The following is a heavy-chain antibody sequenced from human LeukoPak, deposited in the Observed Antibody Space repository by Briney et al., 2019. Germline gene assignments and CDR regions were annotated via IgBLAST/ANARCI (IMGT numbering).Heavy chain of an antibody. CDR2: IKQDGNEK. J-gene: IGHJ4*02. D-gene: IGHD6-13*01. CDR1: GFTFTSYW. CDR3: AREGITAAADY. V-gene: IGHV3-7*01. Sequence: PGGSLRLSCAASGFTFTSYWMSWVRQAPGKGLEWVANIKQDGNEKYYVDSVKGRFTISRDNAKNSLYLQLNSLQAEDTAVYYCAREGITAAADYWGQGTLVTVSS.